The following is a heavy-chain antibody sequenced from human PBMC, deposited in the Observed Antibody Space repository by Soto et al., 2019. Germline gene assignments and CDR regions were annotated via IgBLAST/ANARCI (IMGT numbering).Heavy chain of an antibody. D-gene: IGHD7-27*01. Sequence: GGSLRLSCAASGFTFSSYSMNWVRQAPGKGLEWVSSISSSSSYIYYADSVKGRFTISRDNAKNSLYLQMNSLRAEDTAVYYCARVSGLLGYYYYGMDVWGQGTTVTVYS. CDR1: GFTFSSYS. V-gene: IGHV3-21*01. CDR3: ARVSGLLGYYYYGMDV. CDR2: ISSSSSYI. J-gene: IGHJ6*02.